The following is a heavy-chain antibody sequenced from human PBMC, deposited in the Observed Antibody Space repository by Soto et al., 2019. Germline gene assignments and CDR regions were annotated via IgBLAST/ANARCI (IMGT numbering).Heavy chain of an antibody. V-gene: IGHV4-30-2*01. CDR1: GGSISSGGYS. CDR3: ARRSVADFDY. D-gene: IGHD2-15*01. Sequence: QLQLQESGSGLVKPSQTLSLTCAVSGGSISSGGYSWSWIRQPPGKGLEWIGYIYHSGSTYYNPSLKSRVTISVDRSKNQCSLKLSYVTAAATAVYYCARRSVADFDYWGQGTLVTVSS. CDR2: IYHSGST. J-gene: IGHJ4*02.